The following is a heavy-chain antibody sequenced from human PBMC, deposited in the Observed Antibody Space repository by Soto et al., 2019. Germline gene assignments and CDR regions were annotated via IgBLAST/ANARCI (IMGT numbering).Heavy chain of an antibody. CDR1: GYTFTSYG. CDR3: ARRGIFDWSPAGFDP. D-gene: IGHD3-9*01. Sequence: GASVKVSCKASGYTFTSYGISWVRQAPGQGLEWMGWISGYSGNTNYAQKLQGRVTMTTDTSTSTAYMELRSLRSDDTAVYYCARRGIFDWSPAGFDPWGQGTLVTVSS. J-gene: IGHJ5*02. CDR2: ISGYSGNT. V-gene: IGHV1-18*01.